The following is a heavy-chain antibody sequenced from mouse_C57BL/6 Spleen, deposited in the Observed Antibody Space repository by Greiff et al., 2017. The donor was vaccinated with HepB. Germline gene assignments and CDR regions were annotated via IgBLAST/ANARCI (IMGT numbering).Heavy chain of an antibody. J-gene: IGHJ4*01. V-gene: IGHV1-54*01. CDR2: INPGSGGT. CDR1: GYAFTNYL. D-gene: IGHD3-3*01. Sequence: VQLQESGAELVRPGPSVKVSCKASGYAFTNYLIEWVKQRPGQGLEWIGVINPGSGGTNYNEKFKGKATLTADKSSSTAYMQLSSLTSEDSAVYFCARGTLGDAMDYWGQGTSVTVSS. CDR3: ARGTLGDAMDY.